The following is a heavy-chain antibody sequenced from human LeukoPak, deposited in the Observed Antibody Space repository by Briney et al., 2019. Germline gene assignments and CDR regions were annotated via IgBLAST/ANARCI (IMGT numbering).Heavy chain of an antibody. Sequence: ASVKVSCKASGYTLTSYDINWVRQATGQGLEWMGWMDPNSGNTGYAQKFQGRVTMTRNTSISTAYMELSSLRSEDTAVYYCARTPGQQWLVPPRYGMDVWGQGTTVTVSS. J-gene: IGHJ6*02. V-gene: IGHV1-8*01. D-gene: IGHD6-19*01. CDR1: GYTLTSYD. CDR3: ARTPGQQWLVPPRYGMDV. CDR2: MDPNSGNT.